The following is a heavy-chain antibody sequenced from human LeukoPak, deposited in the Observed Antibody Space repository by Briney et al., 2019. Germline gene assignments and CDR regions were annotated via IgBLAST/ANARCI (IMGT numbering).Heavy chain of an antibody. CDR2: IKQDGSEK. CDR1: GFTFSSYW. CDR3: AREKEGYCSRTSCYLDYYYYYMDV. V-gene: IGHV3-7*01. D-gene: IGHD2-2*01. Sequence: GGSLRLSCAASGFTFSSYWMSWVRQAPGKGLEWVANIKQDGSEKYYVDSVRGRFTISRDNAKNSLYLQMNSLRAEDTAVYYCAREKEGYCSRTSCYLDYYYYYMDVWGKGTTVTISS. J-gene: IGHJ6*03.